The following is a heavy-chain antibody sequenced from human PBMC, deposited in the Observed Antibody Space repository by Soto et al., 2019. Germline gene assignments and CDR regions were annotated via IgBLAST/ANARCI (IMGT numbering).Heavy chain of an antibody. CDR2: IVVGSGNT. CDR3: AASITMIVAPGRAYTAY. J-gene: IGHJ4*02. D-gene: IGHD3-22*01. V-gene: IGHV1-58*01. Sequence: WACHSSRKRLEWIGWIVVGSGNTNYAQKFQERVTITRDMSTSTAYMELSSLRSEDTAVYYFAASITMIVAPGRAYTAYWGQGTLVTVSS.